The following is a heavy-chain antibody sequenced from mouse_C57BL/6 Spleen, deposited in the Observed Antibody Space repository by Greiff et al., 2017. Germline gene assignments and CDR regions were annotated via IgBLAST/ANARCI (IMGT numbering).Heavy chain of an antibody. D-gene: IGHD1-1*01. Sequence: EVMLVESGGGLVQPGESLKLSCESNEYEFPSHDMSWVRKTPEKRLELVAAINSDGGSTYYPDTMERRFIISRDNTKKPLYLQMSSLRSEDTALYYCARGGGRSDWYFDVWGTGTTVTVSS. CDR2: INSDGGST. CDR3: ARGGGRSDWYFDV. CDR1: EYEFPSHD. V-gene: IGHV5-2*01. J-gene: IGHJ1*03.